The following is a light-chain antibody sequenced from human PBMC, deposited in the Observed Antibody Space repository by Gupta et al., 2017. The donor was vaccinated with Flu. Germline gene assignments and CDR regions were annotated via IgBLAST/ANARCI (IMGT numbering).Light chain of an antibody. CDR3: QVWDPPSERHG. CDR2: DDT. Sequence: GKTSSISCGGNNIGSKNVHWYQQKPGQETVRFVVDDTERPSGITERFSGYNVENTATRKTSRVEAGDEADDYWQVWDPPSERHGFGGGTKLTVL. CDR1: NIGSKN. J-gene: IGLJ2*01. V-gene: IGLV3-21*03.